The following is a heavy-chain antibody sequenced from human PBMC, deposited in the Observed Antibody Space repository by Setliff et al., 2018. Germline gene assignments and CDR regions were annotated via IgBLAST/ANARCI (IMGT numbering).Heavy chain of an antibody. CDR1: GYTFTSHY. D-gene: IGHD4-17*01. CDR2: INPSSGRT. Sequence: ASVKVSCKASGYTFTSHYMHWVRQAPGLGLEWMGTINPSSGRTSYAQKFQGRVTITADKSTSTAYMELSSLRSEDTAVYYCARWATVTTENAFDIWGQGTMVTVSS. CDR3: ARWATVTTENAFDI. J-gene: IGHJ3*02. V-gene: IGHV1-46*01.